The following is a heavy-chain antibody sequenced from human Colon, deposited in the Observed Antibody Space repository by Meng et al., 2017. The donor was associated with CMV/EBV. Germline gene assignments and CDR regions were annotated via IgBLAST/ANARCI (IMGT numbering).Heavy chain of an antibody. Sequence: GESLKISCAASGFTFSNAWMSWVRQAPGKGLEWVGRIKSKTDGGTTDYAAPVKGRFTISRDGSKNTLYLQMNSLKTEDTAVYYCTTDPYYYDSSGSDCWGQGTLVTVSS. CDR1: GFTFSNAW. D-gene: IGHD3-22*01. CDR2: IKSKTDGGTT. J-gene: IGHJ4*02. V-gene: IGHV3-15*01. CDR3: TTDPYYYDSSGSDC.